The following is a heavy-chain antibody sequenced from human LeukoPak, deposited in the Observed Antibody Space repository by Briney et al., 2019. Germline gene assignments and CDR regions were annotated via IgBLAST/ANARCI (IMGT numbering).Heavy chain of an antibody. J-gene: IGHJ3*02. D-gene: IGHD3-22*01. V-gene: IGHV5-51*01. CDR3: ARDSSGYYYGSEAFDI. Sequence: GGSLKISFQGSGYRFTSYWIGWVRPMPGKGLEWMGIIYPGDSDTRYSPSFQGQVTISADKSISTAYLQWSSLKASDTAMYYCARDSSGYYYGSEAFDIWGQGTMVTVSS. CDR1: GYRFTSYW. CDR2: IYPGDSDT.